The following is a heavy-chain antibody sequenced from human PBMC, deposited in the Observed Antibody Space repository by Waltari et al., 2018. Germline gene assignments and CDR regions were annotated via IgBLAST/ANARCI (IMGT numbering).Heavy chain of an antibody. Sequence: QVQLVQSGAEVKKPGSSVKVSCKASGGTFSSYTISWVRQAPGQRLEWMGWINAGNGNTKYSHKFQGRVTITRDTSASTAYMELSSLRSEDTAVYYCARAFYDFWSGYMYNWFDPWGQGTLVTVSS. D-gene: IGHD3-3*01. CDR2: INAGNGNT. CDR1: GGTFSSYT. V-gene: IGHV1-3*01. CDR3: ARAFYDFWSGYMYNWFDP. J-gene: IGHJ5*02.